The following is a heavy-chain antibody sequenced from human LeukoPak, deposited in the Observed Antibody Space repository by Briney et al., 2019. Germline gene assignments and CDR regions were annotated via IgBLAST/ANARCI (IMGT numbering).Heavy chain of an antibody. CDR3: ARWRGDTTFDY. D-gene: IGHD5-18*01. J-gene: IGHJ4*02. V-gene: IGHV4-31*03. Sequence: ASQTLSLTCTVSGGSIGSGSYYWSWIRQHPGKGLEWIGNIYYSGSTYYNPSLKSRVTISADTSKNQFSLNLSSVTAADTAVYYCARWRGDTTFDYWGQGTLVTVSS. CDR1: GGSIGSGSYY. CDR2: IYYSGST.